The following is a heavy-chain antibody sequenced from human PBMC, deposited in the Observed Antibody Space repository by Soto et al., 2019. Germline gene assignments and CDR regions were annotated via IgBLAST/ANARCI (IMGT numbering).Heavy chain of an antibody. CDR3: ARATFLAAAGTSAFDS. D-gene: IGHD6-13*01. J-gene: IGHJ3*02. Sequence: QVQLVQSGAEVKKPGSSVKVSCTASGGTFSSYTISWVRQAPGQGLEWMGRIIPIFGIAYYAQKYQGRVTITEDVSKSPAYIELSSLGSEDTDVYYCARATFLAAAGTSAFDSWGPGTMVSVSS. V-gene: IGHV1-69*02. CDR1: GGTFSSYT. CDR2: IIPIFGIA.